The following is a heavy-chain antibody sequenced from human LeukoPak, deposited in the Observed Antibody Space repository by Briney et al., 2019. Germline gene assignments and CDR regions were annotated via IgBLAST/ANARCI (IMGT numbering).Heavy chain of an antibody. CDR2: MNPNSGNT. CDR3: ARFEGYQLLGFDP. J-gene: IGHJ5*02. D-gene: IGHD2-2*01. CDR1: GYTFTSYD. V-gene: IGHV1-8*03. Sequence: ASVKASCKASGYTFTSYDINWVRQATGQGLEWMGWMNPNSGNTGYAQKFQGRVTITRNTSISTAYMELSSLRSEDTAVYYCARFEGYQLLGFDPWGQGTLVTVSS.